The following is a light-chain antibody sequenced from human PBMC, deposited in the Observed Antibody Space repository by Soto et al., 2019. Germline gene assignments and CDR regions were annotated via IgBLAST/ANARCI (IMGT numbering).Light chain of an antibody. J-gene: IGKJ1*01. Sequence: DTQMTQSPSSLSASVGDRISITCRASQTVSTYLNWYQQKAGQAPTLLISATSTLQSGVPSRFSGSGSGTEFTLTITSLQPEDFATYSCQQTYTSPRTFDQGTKVAFK. CDR1: QTVSTY. CDR3: QQTYTSPRT. CDR2: ATS. V-gene: IGKV1-39*01.